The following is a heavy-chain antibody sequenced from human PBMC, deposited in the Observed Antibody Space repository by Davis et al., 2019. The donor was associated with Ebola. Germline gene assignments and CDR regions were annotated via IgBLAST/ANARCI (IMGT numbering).Heavy chain of an antibody. CDR1: GYSFTSYW. J-gene: IGHJ4*02. V-gene: IGHV5-10-1*01. D-gene: IGHD2-21*01. Sequence: GESLKISCKGSGYSFTSYWISWVRQMPGKGLEWMGRIDPSDSYTNYSPSFQGHVTISADKSISTAYLQWSSLKASDTAMYYCASSIVVVSDYWGQGTLVTVSS. CDR2: IDPSDSYT. CDR3: ASSIVVVSDY.